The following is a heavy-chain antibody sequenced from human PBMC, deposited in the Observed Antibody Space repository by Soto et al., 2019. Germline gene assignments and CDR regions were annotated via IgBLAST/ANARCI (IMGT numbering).Heavy chain of an antibody. V-gene: IGHV3-30*03. Sequence: GGSLRLSCAASGFTFSSYGMHWVRQAPGKGLEWVAVISYDGSNKYYAGSVKGRFTISRDNAKNTLFLQMNSLTAEDTAVYYCATLYGPFDIWGQGTLVTVSS. CDR2: ISYDGSNK. CDR3: ATLYGPFDI. J-gene: IGHJ3*02. CDR1: GFTFSSYG. D-gene: IGHD3-16*01.